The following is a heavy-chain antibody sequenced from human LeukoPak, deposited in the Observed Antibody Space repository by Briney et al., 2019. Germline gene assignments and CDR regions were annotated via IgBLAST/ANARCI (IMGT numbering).Heavy chain of an antibody. CDR2: MSYDGSSK. V-gene: IGHV3-30*04. CDR1: GFTFGTYA. J-gene: IGHJ4*02. Sequence: GGSLRLSCAASGFTFGTYAMHWVRQAPGKGLEWVAVMSYDGSSKYYADSVKGRFTISKDNSKNMLYLQMNSLRAEDTAVYYCARAWDYYGSGSYPDYWGQGTLVTVSS. CDR3: ARAWDYYGSGSYPDY. D-gene: IGHD3-10*01.